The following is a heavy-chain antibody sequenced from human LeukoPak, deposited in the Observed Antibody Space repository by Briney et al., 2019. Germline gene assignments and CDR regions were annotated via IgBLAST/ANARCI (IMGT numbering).Heavy chain of an antibody. D-gene: IGHD3-9*01. CDR1: GFTLSSYA. J-gene: IGHJ4*02. CDR2: ISSNGGST. Sequence: PGGSLRLSYSASGFTLSSYAMHSVRQPPGKGLEYVSAISSNGGSTYYAASVKGRFTISRDNSTNTLYLQMSSLRADDTAVYYCVKGFYDILTAYWGGGDYWGQGTLVTVS. CDR3: VKGFYDILTAYWGGGDY. V-gene: IGHV3-64D*06.